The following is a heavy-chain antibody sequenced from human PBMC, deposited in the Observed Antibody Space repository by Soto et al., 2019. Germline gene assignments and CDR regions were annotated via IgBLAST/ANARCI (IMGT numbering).Heavy chain of an antibody. V-gene: IGHV4-31*03. Sequence: SETLSLTCTVSGGSISSGGYYWSWIRQHPGKGLEWIGYIYYSGSTYYNPSLKSRVTISVDTSKNQFSLRLSSVTAADTAVYYCASLHSGYAFDLDYWGQGTLVTV. D-gene: IGHD5-12*01. J-gene: IGHJ4*02. CDR3: ASLHSGYAFDLDY. CDR2: IYYSGST. CDR1: GGSISSGGYY.